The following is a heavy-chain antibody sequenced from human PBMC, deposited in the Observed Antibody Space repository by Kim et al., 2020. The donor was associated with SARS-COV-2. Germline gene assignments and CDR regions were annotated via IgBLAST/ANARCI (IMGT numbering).Heavy chain of an antibody. Sequence: GGSLRLSCAASGFTFSSYGMHWVRQAPGKGLEWVAVIWYDGSNKYYADSVNGRFTISRDNSKNTLYLQMNSLRAEDTAVYYCAKDYGYGSNVYYFDYWGQGTLVTVSS. CDR2: IWYDGSNK. D-gene: IGHD5-18*01. J-gene: IGHJ4*02. V-gene: IGHV3-33*06. CDR1: GFTFSSYG. CDR3: AKDYGYGSNVYYFDY.